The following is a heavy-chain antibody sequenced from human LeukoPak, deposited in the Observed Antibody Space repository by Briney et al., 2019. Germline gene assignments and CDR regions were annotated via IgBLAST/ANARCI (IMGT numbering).Heavy chain of an antibody. Sequence: GGSLRLSCAASGFTFSDYYITWIRQAPGKGLEWVSYISSSGNNIYYADSVKGRSTISRDNAKNSLYLQMDSLRAEDTAVYYCAKTSAGIRGGYFDYWGQGTLVTVSS. CDR2: ISSSGNNI. J-gene: IGHJ4*02. CDR3: AKTSAGIRGGYFDY. CDR1: GFTFSDYY. V-gene: IGHV3-11*01. D-gene: IGHD3-10*01.